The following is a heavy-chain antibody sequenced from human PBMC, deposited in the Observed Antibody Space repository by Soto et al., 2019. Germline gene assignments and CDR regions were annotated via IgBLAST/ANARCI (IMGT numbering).Heavy chain of an antibody. Sequence: QLQLQESGSGLVKPSQTLSLTCAVSGGSISSGGYSWSWIRQPPGKGLEWIGYIYHSGNTYYNPSLKSRVTISVDWSKNQFSLTLSSLPAADTAVYYCARGPPHHYWGQGTLVPVSS. CDR1: GGSISSGGYS. J-gene: IGHJ4*02. V-gene: IGHV4-30-2*01. CDR3: ARGPPHHY. CDR2: IYHSGNT.